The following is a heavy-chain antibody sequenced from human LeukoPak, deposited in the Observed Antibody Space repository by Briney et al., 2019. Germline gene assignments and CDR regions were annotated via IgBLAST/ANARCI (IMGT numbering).Heavy chain of an antibody. J-gene: IGHJ4*02. Sequence: GKSLRLSCAASGFTFSSYAMHWVRQAPGKGLEWVAIISYDGSDENSADSVKGRFTISRDNPKNTVFLQMNSLRAEDTAVYYCARDQGATLVRGVTPYFDFWGQGTLVSVSS. V-gene: IGHV3-30*04. CDR1: GFTFSSYA. D-gene: IGHD3-10*01. CDR2: ISYDGSDE. CDR3: ARDQGATLVRGVTPYFDF.